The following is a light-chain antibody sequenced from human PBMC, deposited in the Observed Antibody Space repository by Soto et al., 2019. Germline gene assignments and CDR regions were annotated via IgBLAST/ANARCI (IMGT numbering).Light chain of an antibody. J-gene: IGLJ1*01. V-gene: IGLV1-40*01. CDR2: GNS. CDR3: QSYDSSLSGYV. Sequence: QSVLTQPPSVSGAPGRRVTISCTGSSSNIGAGYDVHWYHQLPGTAPKLLIYGNSNRPSGVPDRFSGSKSGTSASLAITGLQAEDEADYYCQSYDSSLSGYVFGTGTRSPS. CDR1: SSNIGAGYD.